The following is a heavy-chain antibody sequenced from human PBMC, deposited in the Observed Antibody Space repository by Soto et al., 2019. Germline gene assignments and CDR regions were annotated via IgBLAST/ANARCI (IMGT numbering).Heavy chain of an antibody. Sequence: SLPAAVSGFTFTNEWMRWVRQAPGQGLVWVSRINSDGSVTNYADSVKGRFTTSRDNAKNTLYLQVNSLRAEDTAVYYCAREFSTGRPSDFDYWGQGTLVTVSS. CDR2: INSDGSVT. CDR3: AREFSTGRPSDFDY. J-gene: IGHJ4*02. V-gene: IGHV3-74*01. CDR1: GFTFTNEW.